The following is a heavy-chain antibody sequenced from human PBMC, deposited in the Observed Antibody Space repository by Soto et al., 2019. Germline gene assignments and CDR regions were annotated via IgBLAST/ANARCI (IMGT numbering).Heavy chain of an antibody. CDR3: ARSTYYDILTGYPPPGFDP. J-gene: IGHJ5*02. Sequence: SGPTLVNPTQTLTLTCTFSGFSLSTSGMCVSWIRQPPGKALEWLALIDWDDDKYYSTSLKTRLTISKDTSKNQVVLTMTNMDPVDTATYYCARSTYYDILTGYPPPGFDPWGQGTLVTVSS. CDR2: IDWDDDK. D-gene: IGHD3-9*01. CDR1: GFSLSTSGMC. V-gene: IGHV2-70*01.